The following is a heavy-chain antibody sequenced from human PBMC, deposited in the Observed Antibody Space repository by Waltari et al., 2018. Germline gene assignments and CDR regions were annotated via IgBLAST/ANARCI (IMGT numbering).Heavy chain of an antibody. CDR2: IYYSGST. V-gene: IGHV4-39*02. CDR1: GGSISSSSYY. J-gene: IGHJ4*02. Sequence: QLQLQESGPGLVKPSETLSLTCTVSGGSISSSSYYWGWIRQPPGKGLEWIGSIYYSGSTYYNHSLKSRVTISVDTSKNQFSLKLSSVTAADTAVYYCAREYLWYGDYPPFDYWGQGTLVTVSS. CDR3: AREYLWYGDYPPFDY. D-gene: IGHD4-17*01.